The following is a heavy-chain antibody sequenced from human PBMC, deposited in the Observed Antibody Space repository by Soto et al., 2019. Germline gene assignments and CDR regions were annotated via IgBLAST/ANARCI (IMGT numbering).Heavy chain of an antibody. J-gene: IGHJ5*02. CDR2: INHSGST. D-gene: IGHD3-9*01. CDR1: GGSFSGYY. Sequence: SETLSLTCAVYGGSFSGYYWSWIRQPPGKGLEWIGEINHSGSTNYNPSLKSRVTISVDTSKNQFSLKLSSVTAADTAVYYCARGYYDILTGWVDPWGQGTLVTVSS. CDR3: ARGYYDILTGWVDP. V-gene: IGHV4-34*01.